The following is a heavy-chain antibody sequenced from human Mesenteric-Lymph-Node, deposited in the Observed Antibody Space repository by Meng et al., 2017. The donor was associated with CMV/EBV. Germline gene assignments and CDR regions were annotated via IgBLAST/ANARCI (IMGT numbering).Heavy chain of an antibody. V-gene: IGHV1-18*01. D-gene: IGHD4-23*01. CDR2: ISAYNGNT. J-gene: IGHJ4*02. Sequence: ASVKVSCKASGYTFTSFGINWVRQAPGQGLEWMGWISAYNGNTNYAQKLQGRVTMTTGTSTSTANMELRSLRSDDTAVYYCARGFLVSPYFDYWGQGTLVTVSS. CDR1: GYTFTSFG. CDR3: ARGFLVSPYFDY.